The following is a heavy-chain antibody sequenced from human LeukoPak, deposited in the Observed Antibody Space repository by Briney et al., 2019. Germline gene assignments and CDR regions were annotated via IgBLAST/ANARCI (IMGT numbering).Heavy chain of an antibody. V-gene: IGHV1-69*01. CDR3: ARPNDFWSGSPFDP. CDR1: GGTFSSYA. Sequence: AASVKVSCKASGGTFSSYAISWVRQAPGQGLEWMGGIIPIFGTANYAQKFQGRVTITADESTSTAYMELSRLRSEDTAVYYCARPNDFWSGSPFDPWGQGTLVTVSS. D-gene: IGHD3-3*01. CDR2: IIPIFGTA. J-gene: IGHJ5*02.